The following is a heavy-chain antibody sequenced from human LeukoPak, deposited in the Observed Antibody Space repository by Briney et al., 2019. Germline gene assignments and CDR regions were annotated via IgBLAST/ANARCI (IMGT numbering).Heavy chain of an antibody. CDR3: ARDLDMITMVRGATYYFDY. CDR1: GFTFSSYA. V-gene: IGHV3-30*04. Sequence: PGGSLRLSCAGSGFTFSSYAMHCVRQAPGEGLGWVAVISYDGSDKYYADSVKGRFTISRDNSKNTLYLQMNSLRAEDTAVYYCARDLDMITMVRGATYYFDYWGQGTLVTVSS. CDR2: ISYDGSDK. D-gene: IGHD3-10*01. J-gene: IGHJ4*02.